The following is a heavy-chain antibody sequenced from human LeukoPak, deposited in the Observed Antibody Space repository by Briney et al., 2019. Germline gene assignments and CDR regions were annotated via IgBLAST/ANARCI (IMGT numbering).Heavy chain of an antibody. CDR1: GFSFSSQW. CDR3: AKSGYYDSSGYPAPYDY. Sequence: GGSLRLSCAASGFSFSSQWMHWVRQAPGKGLVWVSRINRDGSGISYADSVKGRFTISRDNSKNTLYLQMNSLRAEDTAVYYCAKSGYYDSSGYPAPYDYWGQGTLVTVSS. J-gene: IGHJ4*02. CDR2: INRDGSGI. D-gene: IGHD3-22*01. V-gene: IGHV3-74*01.